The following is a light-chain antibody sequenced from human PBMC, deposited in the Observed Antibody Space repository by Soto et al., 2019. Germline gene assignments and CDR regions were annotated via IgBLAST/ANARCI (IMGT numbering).Light chain of an antibody. Sequence: EIVLTQSPGTLSLSPGERVTLSCRASQTVSNSYLAWYQQKRGQAPRLLIFDASTRATGIPDRFSGSGSGTDFTLTISRLEPEDFAVYYCQLYGVSPKTFGQGTNVEV. CDR3: QLYGVSPKT. J-gene: IGKJ1*01. CDR2: DAS. CDR1: QTVSNSY. V-gene: IGKV3-20*01.